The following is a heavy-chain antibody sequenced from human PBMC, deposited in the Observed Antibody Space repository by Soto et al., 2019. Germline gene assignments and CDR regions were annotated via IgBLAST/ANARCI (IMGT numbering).Heavy chain of an antibody. Sequence: GGSLRLSCAASGFIFSSYAMSWVRQAPGRGLEWVSAISGSGATTYYPDSVKGRFTISRDNSKNTLYLQMNNLRADDTAVYYCTKGGIPRRYNIPKVDFDYWGQGSLVTVSS. CDR2: ISGSGATT. D-gene: IGHD1-1*01. J-gene: IGHJ4*02. V-gene: IGHV3-23*01. CDR1: GFIFSSYA. CDR3: TKGGIPRRYNIPKVDFDY.